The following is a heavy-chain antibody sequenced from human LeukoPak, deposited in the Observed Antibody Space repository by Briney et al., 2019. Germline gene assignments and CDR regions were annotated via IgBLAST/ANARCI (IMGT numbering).Heavy chain of an antibody. CDR1: GYSFPRYD. CDR2: MTPNSGNT. V-gene: IGHV1-8*01. CDR3: VRGHLVVDY. Sequence: APVKVPCKPSGYSFPRYDLHWLRQATGQGREWMVWMTPNSGNTGYAQKFQGRVTMTRNTSISTAYMARSSLRSEDTAVYYCVRGHLVVDYWGQGTLVTVSS. J-gene: IGHJ4*02.